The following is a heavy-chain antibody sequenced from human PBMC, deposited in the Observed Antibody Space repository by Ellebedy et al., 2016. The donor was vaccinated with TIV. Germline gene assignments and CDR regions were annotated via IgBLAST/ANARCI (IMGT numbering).Heavy chain of an antibody. V-gene: IGHV1-2*04. CDR2: INPNSGGT. CDR3: ARGPLGDGYNLYFDY. Sequence: AASVKVSCKASGYTFTGYYMHWVRQAPGQGLEWMGWINPNSGGTNYAQKFQGWVTMTRDTSISTAYMELSRLRSDDTAVYYCARGPLGDGYNLYFDYWGQGTLVTVSS. D-gene: IGHD5-24*01. CDR1: GYTFTGYY. J-gene: IGHJ4*02.